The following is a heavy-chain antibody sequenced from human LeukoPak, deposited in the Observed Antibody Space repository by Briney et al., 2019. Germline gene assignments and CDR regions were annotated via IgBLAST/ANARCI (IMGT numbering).Heavy chain of an antibody. CDR1: GGTFSSYA. V-gene: IGHV1-69*01. CDR2: IIPIFGTA. D-gene: IGHD3-22*01. J-gene: IGHJ4*02. Sequence: SVKVSCKXSGGTFSSYAISWVRQAPRQGLEWMGGIIPIFGTANYAQKFQGRVTITADESTSTAYMELSSLRSEDTAVYYCARDRDYYDSSGFDYWGQGTLVTVSS. CDR3: ARDRDYYDSSGFDY.